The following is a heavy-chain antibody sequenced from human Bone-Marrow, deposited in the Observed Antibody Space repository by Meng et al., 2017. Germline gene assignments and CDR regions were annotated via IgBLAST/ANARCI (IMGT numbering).Heavy chain of an antibody. V-gene: IGHV3-48*03. J-gene: IGHJ4*02. CDR1: GFTFSSYE. CDR3: ARVGVYSSGWYGDYFDY. CDR2: ISSSGSTI. Sequence: GGSLRLSCAASGFTFSSYEMNWVRQAPGKGLEWVSYISSSGSTIYYADSVKGRFTISRDNSKNTLYLQMNSLRAEDTAVYYCARVGVYSSGWYGDYFDYCGQGILV. D-gene: IGHD6-19*01.